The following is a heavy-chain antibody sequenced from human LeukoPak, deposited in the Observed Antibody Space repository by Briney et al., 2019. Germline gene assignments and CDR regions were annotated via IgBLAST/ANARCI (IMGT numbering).Heavy chain of an antibody. Sequence: GGSLRLSCAASGFTFSSYGMSWVRQAPGKGLEWVSAISGSGDITYYADSVKGRFIISRDNSKNTLYLQMNSLRAEDTAVYYCARDYWNDGGFDYWGQGTLVTVSS. V-gene: IGHV3-23*01. D-gene: IGHD1-1*01. CDR1: GFTFSSYG. CDR3: ARDYWNDGGFDY. J-gene: IGHJ4*02. CDR2: ISGSGDIT.